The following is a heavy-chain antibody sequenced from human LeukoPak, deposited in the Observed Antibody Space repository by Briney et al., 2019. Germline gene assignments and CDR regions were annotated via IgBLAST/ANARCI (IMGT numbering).Heavy chain of an antibody. V-gene: IGHV3-73*01. J-gene: IGHJ4*02. CDR2: IRSKANSYAT. CDR1: GFTFSGSA. CDR3: TVAPDSSGYLNDY. Sequence: QPGGSLRLSCAASGFTFSGSAMPWVRQASGKGLEWVGRIRSKANSYATAYAASVKGRFTISRDDSKNTAYLRMNSLKTEDTAVYYCTVAPDSSGYLNDYWGQGTLVTVSS. D-gene: IGHD3-22*01.